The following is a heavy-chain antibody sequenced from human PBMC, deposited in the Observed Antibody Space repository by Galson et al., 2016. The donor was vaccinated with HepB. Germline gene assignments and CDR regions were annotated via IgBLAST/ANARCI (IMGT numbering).Heavy chain of an antibody. Sequence: SVKVSCKASGYTFTTYGFNWVRQAPGQGLEWMGWISGYTGNANYPQKSQGRVTMTRDPSTSTAYLDLTSLTSDDTAVYFCATGVGWELPFEWGQGTLVTVSS. J-gene: IGHJ4*02. CDR3: ATGVGWELPFE. V-gene: IGHV1-18*01. CDR2: ISGYTGNA. CDR1: GYTFTTYG. D-gene: IGHD2-15*01.